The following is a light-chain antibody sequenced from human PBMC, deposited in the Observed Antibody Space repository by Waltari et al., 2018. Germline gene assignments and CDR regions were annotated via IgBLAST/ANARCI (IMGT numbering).Light chain of an antibody. CDR2: EGS. CDR1: SREVGSYNR. CDR3: CSSAGSSTV. Sequence: QSALTQPASVSGSPGPSITIPCTGTSREVGSYNRVSWYQQHPCNAPKLMIYEGSKRASGVSNRFSGSKSGNPASLTISGLQSEDEADYYFCSSAGSSTVFGGGTKLTVL. J-gene: IGLJ3*02. V-gene: IGLV2-23*01.